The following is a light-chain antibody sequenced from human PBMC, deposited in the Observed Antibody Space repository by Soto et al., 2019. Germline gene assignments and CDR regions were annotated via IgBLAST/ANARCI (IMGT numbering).Light chain of an antibody. J-gene: IGKJ2*01. V-gene: IGKV1-39*01. CDR2: AAS. CDR3: QQSYSTLYT. CDR1: QSISSY. Sequence: DIQMTQSPSSLSASVGDRVTITCRASQSISSYLNWYQQKPGKAPELLIYAASSLQSGVPSRFSGSVSGTDFTLTISSLQPEDFATYYCQQSYSTLYTFGQGTKLEIK.